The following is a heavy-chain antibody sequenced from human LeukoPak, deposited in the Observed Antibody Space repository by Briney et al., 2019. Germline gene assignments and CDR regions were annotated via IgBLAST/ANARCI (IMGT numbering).Heavy chain of an antibody. CDR2: IYYTGST. V-gene: IGHV4-59*01. J-gene: IGHJ4*02. CDR1: GDPISSDY. D-gene: IGHD5-12*01. CDR3: ARGRARSGYDFFDY. Sequence: SETLSLTCAVSGDPISSDYWSWVRQPPGKGLEWIGYIYYTGSTNYNPSLKSRVTISVDTSKNQFSLKLSSVTAADTAVYYCARGRARSGYDFFDYWGQGTLVTVSS.